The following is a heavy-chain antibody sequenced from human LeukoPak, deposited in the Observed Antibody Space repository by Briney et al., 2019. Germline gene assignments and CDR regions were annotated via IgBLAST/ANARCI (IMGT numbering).Heavy chain of an antibody. CDR3: ARRTTVTTD. CDR2: ISGSGGST. V-gene: IGHV3-23*01. J-gene: IGHJ4*02. CDR1: GFTFSTYG. Sequence: GGSLRLSCVASGFTFSTYGMSWVRQAPGKGLEWVSAISGSGGSTYYADSVKGRFTISRDNSKNTLYLQMNSLRAEDTAVYYCARRTTVTTDWGQGTLVTVSS. D-gene: IGHD4-11*01.